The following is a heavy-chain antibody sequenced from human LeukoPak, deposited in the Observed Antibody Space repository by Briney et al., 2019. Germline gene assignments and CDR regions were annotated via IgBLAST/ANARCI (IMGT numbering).Heavy chain of an antibody. J-gene: IGHJ4*02. Sequence: GRSLRLSCAASGFTFSSYGMHWVRQAPGKGLEWVAVIWYDGSNKYYADSVKGRFTISRDNSKNSLYLQMNSLRAEDTAVYYCARDWYSSSWPYLDYWGQGTLVTVSS. CDR1: GFTFSSYG. D-gene: IGHD6-13*01. CDR2: IWYDGSNK. V-gene: IGHV3-33*01. CDR3: ARDWYSSSWPYLDY.